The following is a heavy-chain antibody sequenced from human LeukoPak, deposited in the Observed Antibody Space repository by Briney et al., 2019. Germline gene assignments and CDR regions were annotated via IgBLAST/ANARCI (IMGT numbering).Heavy chain of an antibody. CDR1: GFIFDDYG. J-gene: IGHJ4*02. D-gene: IGHD4-23*01. V-gene: IGHV3-20*04. CDR2: INWNGGST. Sequence: GGSLRLSCAASGFIFDDYGMNWVRQAPGKGLEWVSCINWNGGSTGYADSVRGRFTISRDNAKNSLYLQMNSLRAEDTAVYYCARVTDYAGPFDYWGQGTLVTVSS. CDR3: ARVTDYAGPFDY.